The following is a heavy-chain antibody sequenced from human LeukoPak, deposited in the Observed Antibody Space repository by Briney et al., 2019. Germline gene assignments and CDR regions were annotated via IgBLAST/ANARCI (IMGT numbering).Heavy chain of an antibody. CDR2: IYSGGST. V-gene: IGHV3-66*01. CDR3: ARESSGWLQLFDH. D-gene: IGHD5-24*01. Sequence: GGSLRLSCAASGFTVSSKYMSWVRQAPGKGLEWVSVIYSGGSTYYADSVKGRFTISRDNSKNTVYLQMNSLRAEDTAVYYCARESSGWLQLFDHWGQGTLVTVSS. CDR1: GFTVSSKY. J-gene: IGHJ4*02.